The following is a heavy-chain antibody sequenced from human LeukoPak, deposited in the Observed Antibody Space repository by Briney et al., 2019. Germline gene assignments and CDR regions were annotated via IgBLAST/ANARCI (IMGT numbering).Heavy chain of an antibody. D-gene: IGHD4-17*01. J-gene: IGHJ4*02. CDR1: GFTFSSYA. V-gene: IGHV3-23*01. Sequence: PGGSLRLSCAASGFTFSSYAMSWVRQAPGKGLEWVSAISGSGGSTYYADSVKGRFTISRDNSKNTLYLQMNSLRAEDTAVYYCAKSSGSTVTKEAVDHWGQGTLVSVSS. CDR2: ISGSGGST. CDR3: AKSSGSTVTKEAVDH.